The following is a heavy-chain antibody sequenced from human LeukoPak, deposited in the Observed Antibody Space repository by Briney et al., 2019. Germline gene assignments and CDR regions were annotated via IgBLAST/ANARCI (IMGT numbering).Heavy chain of an antibody. J-gene: IGHJ4*02. CDR2: TYYSGNT. CDR1: GGSISSYY. Sequence: SETLSLTCSVSGGSISSYYWSWIRQPPGKGLEWIGYTYYSGNTNCNPSLESRVTISVDTSKNQFSLRLSSVTAADTAVYYCARQPRFYDSSAYYYYYFDYWGQGTLVTVSS. CDR3: ARQPRFYDSSAYYYYYFDY. D-gene: IGHD3-22*01. V-gene: IGHV4-59*08.